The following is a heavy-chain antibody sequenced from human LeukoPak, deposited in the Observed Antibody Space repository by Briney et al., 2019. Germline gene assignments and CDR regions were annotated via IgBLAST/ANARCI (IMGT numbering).Heavy chain of an antibody. CDR3: ARDRTGFYGSGSYRWFDP. CDR2: ITNSGNSK. J-gene: IGHJ5*02. Sequence: GGSLRLSCAASEFTFSSYSMNWVRQAPGKGLEWVSYITNSGNSKSYADSVKGRFTISRDNAKNSLYLQMNSLRAEDTAVYYCARDRTGFYGSGSYRWFDPWGQGTLVTVSS. CDR1: EFTFSSYS. D-gene: IGHD3-10*01. V-gene: IGHV3-48*04.